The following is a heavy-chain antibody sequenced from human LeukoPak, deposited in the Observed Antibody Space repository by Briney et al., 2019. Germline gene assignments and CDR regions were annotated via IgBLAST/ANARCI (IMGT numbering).Heavy chain of an antibody. V-gene: IGHV4-34*01. J-gene: IGHJ4*02. CDR3: ARGPRGAYSSGLYYFDY. CDR1: GGSFSGYY. D-gene: IGHD6-19*01. Sequence: SETLSLTCAVYGGSFSGYYWSWIRQPPGKGLEWIGEINHSGSTNYNPSLKSRVTISVDTSKNQFSLKLSSVTAADTAVYYCARGPRGAYSSGLYYFDYWGQGTLVTVSS. CDR2: INHSGST.